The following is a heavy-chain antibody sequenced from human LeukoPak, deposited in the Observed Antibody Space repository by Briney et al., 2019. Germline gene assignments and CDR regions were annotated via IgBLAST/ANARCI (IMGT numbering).Heavy chain of an antibody. V-gene: IGHV3-30*02. D-gene: IGHD3-22*01. CDR1: GFTFSSYG. CDR2: IRYDGSNK. Sequence: GGSLRLSCAASGFTFSSYGMHWVRQAPDKGLEWVAFIRYDGSNKYYADSVKGRFTISRDNSKNTLYLQMNSLRAEDTAVYYCAKDRGGYYYDSSGYYPFDIWGQGTMVTVSS. CDR3: AKDRGGYYYDSSGYYPFDI. J-gene: IGHJ3*02.